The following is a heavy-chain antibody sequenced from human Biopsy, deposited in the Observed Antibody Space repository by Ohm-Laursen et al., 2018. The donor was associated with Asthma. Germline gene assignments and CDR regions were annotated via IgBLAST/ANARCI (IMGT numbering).Heavy chain of an antibody. J-gene: IGHJ6*02. Sequence: GTLSLTCSLSSGSGGYMRSGNYYWGWIRQPPGKGLEWIGSIYYSGTTYYNPSLESRVTVSADTSKNQFSLKLPSVTAADTAVYYCVRGSSSWHHGPFHYYYGLDVWGQGTTAAVSS. CDR1: SGSGGYMRSGNYY. CDR2: IYYSGTT. D-gene: IGHD6-13*01. V-gene: IGHV4-39*01. CDR3: VRGSSSWHHGPFHYYYGLDV.